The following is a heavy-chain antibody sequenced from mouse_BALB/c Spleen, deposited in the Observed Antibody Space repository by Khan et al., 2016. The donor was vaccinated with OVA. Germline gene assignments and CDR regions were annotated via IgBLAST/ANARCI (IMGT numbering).Heavy chain of an antibody. V-gene: IGHV1-7*01. CDR2: INPSTGYT. Sequence: VQLQESGAELAKPGASVKMSCKASGYTFTSYWMHWVKQRPGQGLEWIGYINPSTGYTESNQRFKDKATLTADKSSSTAYMQLSRLTSEEAAVYYCANDGSSAAWLTYWGQGTLVTVSA. CDR3: ANDGSSAAWLTY. D-gene: IGHD1-1*01. J-gene: IGHJ3*01. CDR1: GYTFTSYW.